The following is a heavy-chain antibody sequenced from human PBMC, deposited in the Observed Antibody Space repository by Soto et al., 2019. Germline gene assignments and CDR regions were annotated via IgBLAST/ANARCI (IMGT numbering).Heavy chain of an antibody. D-gene: IGHD4-17*01. CDR2: THHSEST. CDR1: GDSVTNSNR. CDR3: ARYDFGIFAS. J-gene: IGHJ4*02. V-gene: IGHV4-4*02. Sequence: SETLSLPCAVSGDSVTNSNRWMWVGQAPGKGLEWIGETHHSESTNNSPSLKSQVPMSIDKSKNKFSLELTSVTAADTAVYFCARYDFGIFASGAQGPLAT.